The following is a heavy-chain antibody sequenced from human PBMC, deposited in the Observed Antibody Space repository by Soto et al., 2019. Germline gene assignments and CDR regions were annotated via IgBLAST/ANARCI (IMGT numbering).Heavy chain of an antibody. CDR1: GYSFTDYW. D-gene: IGHD3-9*01. J-gene: IGHJ4*02. Sequence: GESLKISCKSSGYSFTDYWIGGVRQMPGKGLEWMGIIYPGDSDARYSPSFQGQVTISADTSINTAFLRWNSLTASDTAMYYCARQADYNILTGYFYYFDYWGQGSLVTVSS. CDR3: ARQADYNILTGYFYYFDY. V-gene: IGHV5-51*01. CDR2: IYPGDSDA.